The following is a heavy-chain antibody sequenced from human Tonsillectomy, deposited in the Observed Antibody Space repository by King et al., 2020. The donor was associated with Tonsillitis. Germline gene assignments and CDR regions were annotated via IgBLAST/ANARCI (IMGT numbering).Heavy chain of an antibody. CDR1: GYTFTSYG. V-gene: IGHV1-18*01. CDR2: ISPYNGNT. CDR3: ARDRSRDYDFWTAGFDP. D-gene: IGHD3-3*01. J-gene: IGHJ5*02. Sequence: DQLVQSGAEVTRPGASVKVSCKASGYTFTSYGISWGRQAPGQGLEWMGWISPYNGNTDYAQKFQGRVTMTTDTSTRTAYMELRSLRSDDTAVYYCARDRSRDYDFWTAGFDPWGQGTLVTVSS.